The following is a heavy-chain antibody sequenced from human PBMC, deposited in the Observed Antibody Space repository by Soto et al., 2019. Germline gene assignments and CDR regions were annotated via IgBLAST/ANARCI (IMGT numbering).Heavy chain of an antibody. J-gene: IGHJ4*02. D-gene: IGHD3-3*01. CDR1: GGSFIGYY. Sequence: SETLSLTCAVYGGSFIGYYWSWMRQPPGKGLEWIGEINHSGSTNYNPSLKSRVTISVDTSKNQFSLKLSSVTAADTAVYYCARVRITIFGVVITPFDYWGQGTLVTVSS. V-gene: IGHV4-34*01. CDR2: INHSGST. CDR3: ARVRITIFGVVITPFDY.